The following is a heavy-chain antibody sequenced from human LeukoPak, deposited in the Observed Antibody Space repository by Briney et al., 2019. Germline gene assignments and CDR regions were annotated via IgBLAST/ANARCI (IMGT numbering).Heavy chain of an antibody. D-gene: IGHD3-10*01. V-gene: IGHV5-51*01. Sequence: GESLKISCKGSGYSFTSYWIGWVRQMPGEGLEWMGIIYPGDSDTRYSPSFQGQVTISADKSISTAYLQWSSLKASDTAMYYCARHVLDYYGSGSYYFDYWGQGTLVTVSS. CDR3: ARHVLDYYGSGSYYFDY. CDR2: IYPGDSDT. J-gene: IGHJ4*02. CDR1: GYSFTSYW.